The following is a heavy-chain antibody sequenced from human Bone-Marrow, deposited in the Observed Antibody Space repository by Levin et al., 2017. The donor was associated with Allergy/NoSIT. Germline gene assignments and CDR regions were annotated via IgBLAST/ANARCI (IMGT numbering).Heavy chain of an antibody. J-gene: IGHJ4*02. D-gene: IGHD5-12*01. CDR1: GFTFSSYG. CDR3: ARDPGSGYDFLEPYFFDY. Sequence: RGSLKISCAASGFTFSSYGMHWVRQAPGKGLEWVAVIWYDGSNKYYADSVKGRFTISRDNSKNTLYLQMNSLRAEDTAVYYCARDPGSGYDFLEPYFFDYWGQGTLVTVSS. CDR2: IWYDGSNK. V-gene: IGHV3-33*01.